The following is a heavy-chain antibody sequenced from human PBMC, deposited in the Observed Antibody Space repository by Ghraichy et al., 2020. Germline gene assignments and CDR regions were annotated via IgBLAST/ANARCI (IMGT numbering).Heavy chain of an antibody. CDR1: GYTFTGYY. Sequence: ASVKVSCKASGYTFTGYYIHWVRQAPGQGLECMGWINPNSGGTNYAQQFQGRVTMTRDTSISTAYLELTRLRSDDTAVYYCARASAIGGAGLLPYDSWGQGTLVTVSS. D-gene: IGHD3-16*01. CDR3: ARASAIGGAGLLPYDS. J-gene: IGHJ4*02. V-gene: IGHV1-2*02. CDR2: INPNSGGT.